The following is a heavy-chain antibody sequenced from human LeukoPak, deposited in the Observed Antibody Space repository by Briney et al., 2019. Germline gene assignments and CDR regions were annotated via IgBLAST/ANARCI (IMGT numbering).Heavy chain of an antibody. Sequence: GGSLRLSCVASGFSFDTYAMSWVRQSPGKGLEWVSGISDTGRKRHYTDSVKGRFTISRDNSKSTLHLQMNSLRAEDTALYFCAKDHDNGDYYYYFDSWGQGTLVTVSS. CDR3: AKDHDNGDYYYYFDS. J-gene: IGHJ4*02. V-gene: IGHV3-23*01. D-gene: IGHD2-21*02. CDR2: ISDTGRKR. CDR1: GFSFDTYA.